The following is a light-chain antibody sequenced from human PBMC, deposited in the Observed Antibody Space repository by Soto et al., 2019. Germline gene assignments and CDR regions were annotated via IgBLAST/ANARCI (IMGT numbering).Light chain of an antibody. J-gene: IGKJ5*01. CDR3: QHYGSSPTT. CDR1: RSVSSR. V-gene: IGKV3-20*01. Sequence: EIVLTQSPGTLSLSPGERATLSCRASRSVSSRLAWYQQKPGQAPRLLISGASSRATGVPDRFSGSASATDFTLTISRLEPEDFALYYCQHYGSSPTTFGQGTRLEIK. CDR2: GAS.